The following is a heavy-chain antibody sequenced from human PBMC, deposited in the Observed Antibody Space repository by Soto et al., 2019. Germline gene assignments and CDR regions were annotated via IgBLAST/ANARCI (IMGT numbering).Heavy chain of an antibody. V-gene: IGHV3-7*01. Sequence: EAQLVESGGGLVQPGGSLRLSCAASGFTFTTYWMTWVRQAPGKGLEWVANIKQDGSAKYYVDSVKGRFTISRDNAKNSLYLQMNSLKTEDTAIYYCVRIAGAYGDYWGQGTLVTVSS. J-gene: IGHJ4*02. CDR3: VRIAGAYGDY. D-gene: IGHD4-17*01. CDR2: IKQDGSAK. CDR1: GFTFTTYW.